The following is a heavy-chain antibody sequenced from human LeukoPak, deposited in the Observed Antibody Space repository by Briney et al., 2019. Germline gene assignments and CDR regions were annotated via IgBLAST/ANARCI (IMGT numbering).Heavy chain of an antibody. Sequence: GRSVRLSCAASGFTFDDYAMHWVRQAPGKGLEWVSGISWYSGSIGYVDSVKGRFTISRDNAENSLYLQMNSLRAEDMAVYYCAKDSSPSIAAGNDFDYWGQGTLVTVSS. J-gene: IGHJ4*02. CDR3: AKDSSPSIAAGNDFDY. CDR2: ISWYSGSI. V-gene: IGHV3-9*03. D-gene: IGHD6-13*01. CDR1: GFTFDDYA.